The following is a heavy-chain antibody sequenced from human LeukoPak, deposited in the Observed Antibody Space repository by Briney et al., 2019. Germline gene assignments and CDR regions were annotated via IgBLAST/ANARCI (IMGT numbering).Heavy chain of an antibody. V-gene: IGHV4-4*02. J-gene: IGHJ5*02. CDR3: AREELYCSGGSCYLSRFDP. Sequence: SETLSLTCAVSGGSISSSNWWSWVRQPPGKGLEWIGEIYHSGSTNYNPSLKSRVTISVDKSKNQFSLKLSSVTVADTAVYYCAREELYCSGGSCYLSRFDPWGQGTLVTVSS. D-gene: IGHD2-15*01. CDR2: IYHSGST. CDR1: GGSISSSNW.